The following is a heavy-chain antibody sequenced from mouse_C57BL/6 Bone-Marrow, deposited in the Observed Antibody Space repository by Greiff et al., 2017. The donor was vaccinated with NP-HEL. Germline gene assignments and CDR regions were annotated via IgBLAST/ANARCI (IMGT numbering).Heavy chain of an antibody. Sequence: EVMLVESGFFLVKPGGSLKLSCAASGFTFSSYAMSWVRQTPEKRLEWVATISDGGSYTYYPDNVKGRFTISRDNAKNNLYLQMSQLKSEDTAMYYCAREGITTGQSWVVFDYWGQGTTLTVSA. J-gene: IGHJ2*01. D-gene: IGHD2-4*01. CDR1: GFTFSSYA. CDR3: AREGITTGQSWVVFDY. CDR2: ISDGGSYT. V-gene: IGHV5-4*01.